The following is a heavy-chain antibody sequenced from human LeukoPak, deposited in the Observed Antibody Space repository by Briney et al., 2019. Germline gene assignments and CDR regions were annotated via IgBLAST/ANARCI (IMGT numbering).Heavy chain of an antibody. V-gene: IGHV3-30*02. CDR3: AKDIGKWLQPFDY. CDR1: GFTFSSYS. J-gene: IGHJ4*02. Sequence: PGGSLRLSCAASGFTFSSYSMNWVRQAPGKGLEWVAFIRYDGSNKYYADSVKGRFTISRDNSKNTLYLQMNSLRAEDTAVYYCAKDIGKWLQPFDYWGQGTLVTVSS. D-gene: IGHD5-24*01. CDR2: IRYDGSNK.